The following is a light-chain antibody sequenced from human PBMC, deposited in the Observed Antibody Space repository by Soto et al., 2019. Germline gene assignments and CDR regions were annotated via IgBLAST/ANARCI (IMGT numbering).Light chain of an antibody. CDR3: SSYAGTKNPYV. Sequence: TSREVGGYNYVSWYQQHPGKAPKLMIYEVTKRPSGVPDRFSGSKSGNTASLTVSGLQAEDEGDYYCSSYAGTKNPYVFGTGTKVTVL. V-gene: IGLV2-8*01. J-gene: IGLJ1*01. CDR1: SREVGGYNY. CDR2: EVT.